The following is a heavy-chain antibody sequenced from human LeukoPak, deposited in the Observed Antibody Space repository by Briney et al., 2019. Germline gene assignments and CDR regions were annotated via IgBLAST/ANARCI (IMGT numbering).Heavy chain of an antibody. D-gene: IGHD1-7*01. J-gene: IGHJ6*03. CDR2: ILYDGSNK. Sequence: GGSLRLSCAASGFTFSSYDMHWVRQAPGKGLEWVALILYDGSNKNYADSVKGRFTISRDNSKNTLYLQMNSLRAEDTALYYCARALVELGYYYYYYMDVWGKGTTVTVSS. CDR3: ARALVELGYYYYYYMDV. V-gene: IGHV3-30*03. CDR1: GFTFSSYD.